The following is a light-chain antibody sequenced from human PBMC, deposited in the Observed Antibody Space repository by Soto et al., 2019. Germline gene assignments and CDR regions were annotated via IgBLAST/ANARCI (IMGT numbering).Light chain of an antibody. CDR3: QQSYCPST. V-gene: IGKV1-39*01. CDR1: QSISSY. J-gene: IGKJ5*01. CDR2: AAS. Sequence: DIQMTQSPSSLSASVGDRVTITCRASQSISSYLNWYQQRPGKAPKLLIYAASSLQSGVPSRFSGSGSGTDFTLTISSLQPEDFATYYCQQSYCPSTLGPGTRLEI.